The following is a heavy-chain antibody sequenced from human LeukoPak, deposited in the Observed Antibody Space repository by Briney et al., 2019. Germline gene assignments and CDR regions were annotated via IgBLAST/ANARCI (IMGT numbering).Heavy chain of an antibody. Sequence: ASVKVSCKASGYTFTGYYMHWVRQAPGQGLEWMGRINPNSGGTNYAQKFQGRVTMTRDTSISTAYMELSRLRSDDTAVYYCARGLLRSSLFDPWGQGTLVTVSS. J-gene: IGHJ5*02. CDR3: ARGLLRSSLFDP. CDR2: INPNSGGT. CDR1: GYTFTGYY. V-gene: IGHV1-2*06. D-gene: IGHD2/OR15-2a*01.